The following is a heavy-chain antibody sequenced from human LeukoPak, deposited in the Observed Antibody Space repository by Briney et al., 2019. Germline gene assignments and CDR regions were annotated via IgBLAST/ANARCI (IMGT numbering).Heavy chain of an antibody. Sequence: GGSLRLSCAASGFDVSSHHMVWVRQAPGKGLEWVSVTYTRGNSYYTDSVKGRFIISRDTSKNTMDLQMNSLRPEDSALYFCARGGRGSAAVVAPRSFDIWGQGTMVAVSS. J-gene: IGHJ3*02. V-gene: IGHV3-53*01. CDR3: ARGGRGSAAVVAPRSFDI. D-gene: IGHD3-22*01. CDR2: TYTRGNS. CDR1: GFDVSSHH.